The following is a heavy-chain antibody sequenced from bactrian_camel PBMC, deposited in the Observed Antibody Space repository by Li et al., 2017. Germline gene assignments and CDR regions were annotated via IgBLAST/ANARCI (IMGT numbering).Heavy chain of an antibody. D-gene: IGHD1*01. CDR2: IQPGVGTT. J-gene: IGHJ4*01. CDR3: AAEGFGRGLDLDY. CDR1: GFTFSSSW. Sequence: QVQLVESGGGLVQPGGSLRLSCAAPGFTFSSSWMYWYRQGPGKGLEWVSNIQPGVGTTNYADSVKGRFTISRDNAKNTLYLQMNSLKTEDTAVYYCAAEGFGRGLDLDYWGQGTQVTVS. V-gene: IGHV3S1*01.